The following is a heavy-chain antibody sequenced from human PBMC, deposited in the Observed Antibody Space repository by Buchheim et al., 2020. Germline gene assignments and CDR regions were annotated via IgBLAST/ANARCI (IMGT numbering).Heavy chain of an antibody. CDR3: ARDRMGRIGYDSSYYYYYGMDV. CDR1: GFTFSSYA. CDR2: ISGSGGST. Sequence: EVQLLESGGGLVQPGGSLRLSCAASGFTFSSYAMSWVRQAPGKGLEWVSAISGSGGSTYYADSVKGRFTISRDNSKNTLYLQMNSLRAEDTAVYYCARDRMGRIGYDSSYYYYYGMDVWGQGTT. V-gene: IGHV3-23*01. D-gene: IGHD3-22*01. J-gene: IGHJ6*02.